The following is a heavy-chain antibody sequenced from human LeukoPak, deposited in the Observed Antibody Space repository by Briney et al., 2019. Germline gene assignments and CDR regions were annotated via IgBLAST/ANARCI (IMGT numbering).Heavy chain of an antibody. V-gene: IGHV3-48*03. CDR3: AREGAVRGYYFDY. CDR1: GFTFSSYE. J-gene: IGHJ4*02. D-gene: IGHD1-26*01. Sequence: PGGSLRLSCAASGFTFSSYEMNWARQAPGKGLEWVSYISSSGSIIYYADSVKGRFTISRDNAKNSLYLQMNSLRAEDTAVYYCAREGAVRGYYFDYWGQGTLVTVSS. CDR2: ISSSGSII.